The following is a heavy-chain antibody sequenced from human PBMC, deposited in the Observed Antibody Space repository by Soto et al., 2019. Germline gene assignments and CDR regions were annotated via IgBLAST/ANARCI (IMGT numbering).Heavy chain of an antibody. CDR1: GYTFTSYY. CDR3: ARENEHYGSGSYYCFDY. Sequence: ASVKVSCKASGYTFTSYYMHWLRQAPGQGLEWMGIINPSGGSTSYAQKFQGRVTMTRDTSTSTVYMELSSLRSEDTAVYYCARENEHYGSGSYYCFDYWGQGTLVTVSS. J-gene: IGHJ4*02. CDR2: INPSGGST. V-gene: IGHV1-46*01. D-gene: IGHD3-10*01.